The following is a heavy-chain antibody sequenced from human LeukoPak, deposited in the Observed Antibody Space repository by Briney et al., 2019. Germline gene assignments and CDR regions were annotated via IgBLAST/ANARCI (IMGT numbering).Heavy chain of an antibody. Sequence: GGSLRLSCAASGFTFSTYAMSWVRQAPGKGLEWVSAVSGSGGSTYYADSVEGRFTISRDNSKNTLHLQTNSLRAEDTAVYYCAKEGTYGSGSYSFDYWGQGTLVTVSS. J-gene: IGHJ4*02. D-gene: IGHD3-10*01. V-gene: IGHV3-23*01. CDR2: VSGSGGST. CDR3: AKEGTYGSGSYSFDY. CDR1: GFTFSTYA.